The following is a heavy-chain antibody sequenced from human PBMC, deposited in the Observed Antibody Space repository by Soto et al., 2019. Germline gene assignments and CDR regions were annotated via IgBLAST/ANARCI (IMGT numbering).Heavy chain of an antibody. CDR2: ISAYNGNT. V-gene: IGHV1-18*01. Sequence: ASVKVSCKASGYTFTSYGISWVRQAPGQGLEWMGWISAYNGNTNYAQKIQGRVTMTTDTSTSTAYMELRSLRSDDTAVYYCARGGWGYYGSGRIYYYYYMDVWGKGTTVTVSS. CDR1: GYTFTSYG. CDR3: ARGGWGYYGSGRIYYYYYMDV. D-gene: IGHD3-10*01. J-gene: IGHJ6*03.